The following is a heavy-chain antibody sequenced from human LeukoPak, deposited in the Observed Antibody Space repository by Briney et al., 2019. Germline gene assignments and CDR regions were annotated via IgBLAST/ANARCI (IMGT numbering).Heavy chain of an antibody. CDR2: VHNVGST. V-gene: IGHV4-39*01. CDR3: ARHAEYNSGWHFYLDH. D-gene: IGHD6-19*01. Sequence: SETLSLTCTVSGVSTTNGIYYWAWIRQSPGKGLEWIGSVHNVGSTYYNLSLRGRVTMSIDTSKNQFSLRLNSVTAADTAVYYCARHAEYNSGWHFYLDHWGQGILVTVSS. CDR1: GVSTTNGIYY. J-gene: IGHJ4*02.